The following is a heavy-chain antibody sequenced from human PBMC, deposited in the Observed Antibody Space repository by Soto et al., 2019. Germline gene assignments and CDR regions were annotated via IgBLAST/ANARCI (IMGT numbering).Heavy chain of an antibody. CDR3: ARDPAVQGSGWYAWFDP. CDR2: ISYDGSNK. Sequence: GGSLRLSCAASGFTFSSYAMHWVRQAPGKGLEWVAVISYDGSNKYYADSVKGRFTISRDNSKNTLYLQMNSLRAEDTAVYYCARDPAVQGSGWYAWFDPWGQGTLVTVPS. CDR1: GFTFSSYA. D-gene: IGHD6-19*01. V-gene: IGHV3-30-3*01. J-gene: IGHJ5*02.